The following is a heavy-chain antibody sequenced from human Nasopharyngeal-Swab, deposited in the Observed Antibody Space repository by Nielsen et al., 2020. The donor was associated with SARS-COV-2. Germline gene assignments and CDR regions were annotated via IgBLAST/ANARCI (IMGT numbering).Heavy chain of an antibody. Sequence: TCAASGFTFSSYSMNWVRQAPGKGLEWVSSISSSSSYIYYADSVKGRFTISRDNAKNSLYLQMNSLRAEDTAVYYCARDNIAAFYGMGVWGQGTTVTVSS. J-gene: IGHJ6*02. D-gene: IGHD6-6*01. CDR2: ISSSSSYI. CDR1: GFTFSSYS. V-gene: IGHV3-21*01. CDR3: ARDNIAAFYGMGV.